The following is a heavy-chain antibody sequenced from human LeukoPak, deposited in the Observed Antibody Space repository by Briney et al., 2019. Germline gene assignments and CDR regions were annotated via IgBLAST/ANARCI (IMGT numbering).Heavy chain of an antibody. J-gene: IGHJ4*02. D-gene: IGHD3-22*01. CDR3: ARDGYYDSSGYCDY. CDR1: GGTFSSYA. Sequence: ASVTVSCKASGGTFSSYAISWVRQAPGQGLEWMGRIIPILGIANYAQKFQGRVTITADKSTSTAYMELSSLRSEDTAVYYCARDGYYDSSGYCDYWGQGTLVTVSS. V-gene: IGHV1-69*04. CDR2: IIPILGIA.